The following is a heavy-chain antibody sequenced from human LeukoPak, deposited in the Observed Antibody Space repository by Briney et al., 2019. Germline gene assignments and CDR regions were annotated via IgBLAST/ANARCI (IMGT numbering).Heavy chain of an antibody. CDR1: GFTFSSYA. D-gene: IGHD6-13*01. V-gene: IGHV3-23*01. CDR3: AKKARIAAAGRNDY. Sequence: AGGSLRLSCAASGFTFSSYAMSWVRQAPGKGLEWVSAISGSGGSTYYADSVKGRFTISRDNSKNTLYLPMNSLRAEDTAVYYCAKKARIAAAGRNDYWGQGTLVTVSS. J-gene: IGHJ4*02. CDR2: ISGSGGST.